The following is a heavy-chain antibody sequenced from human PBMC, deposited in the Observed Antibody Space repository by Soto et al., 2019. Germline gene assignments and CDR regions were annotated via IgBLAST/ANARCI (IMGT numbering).Heavy chain of an antibody. V-gene: IGHV3-33*01. D-gene: IGHD2-2*01. Sequence: QMQLVESGGGVVQPGRSLGLSCAASGFTFRSYGIHWVRQAPGKGLEWVALIWFDGSKKYYVDSVKGRFAVSRDNSKNTLYLQMNSLRVEDTAVYYCARDRLVPYGYGMDVWGQGTTVTVSS. CDR3: ARDRLVPYGYGMDV. CDR2: IWFDGSKK. CDR1: GFTFRSYG. J-gene: IGHJ6*02.